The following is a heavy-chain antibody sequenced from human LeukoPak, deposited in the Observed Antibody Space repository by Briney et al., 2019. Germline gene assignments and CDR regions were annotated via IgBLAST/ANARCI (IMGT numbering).Heavy chain of an antibody. D-gene: IGHD5-18*01. J-gene: IGHJ4*02. Sequence: GGSLRLSCAVSGFTFSSYWMSWVRQAPGKGLEWVANIKKDGSEKYYVDSVKGRFTISRDNAKTSLYLQMNSLRAEDTAVYYCARDLSGVTGYTYGRGIDYWGQGTLVTVSS. CDR2: IKKDGSEK. V-gene: IGHV3-7*01. CDR1: GFTFSSYW. CDR3: ARDLSGVTGYTYGRGIDY.